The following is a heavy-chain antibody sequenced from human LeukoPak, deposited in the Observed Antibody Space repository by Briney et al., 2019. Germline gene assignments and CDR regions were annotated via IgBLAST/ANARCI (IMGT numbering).Heavy chain of an antibody. J-gene: IGHJ4*02. V-gene: IGHV3-30*18. CDR2: ISYDGSNK. D-gene: IGHD2-21*01. Sequence: GLEWVAVISYDGSNKYYADSVKGRFTISRDNSKNTLYLQMNSLRAEDTAVYYCAKDEASDYWGQGTLVTVSS. CDR3: AKDEASDY.